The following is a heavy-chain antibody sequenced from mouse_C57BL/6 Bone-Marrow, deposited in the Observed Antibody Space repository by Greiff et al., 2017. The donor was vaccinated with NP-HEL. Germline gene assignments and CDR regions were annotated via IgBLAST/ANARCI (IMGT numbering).Heavy chain of an antibody. CDR3: ATSGCSYAMDY. D-gene: IGHD3-3*01. CDR2: IWRGGRT. Sequence: QVQLKESGPGLVQPSQSLSITCTVSGFSLTSYGVHWVRQSPGKGLEWLGVIWRGGRTDYNAAFMFRLSISKDNSKSQVVFKMNSLQADDTAIYYSATSGCSYAMDYGGQGTSVTVSS. CDR1: GFSLTSYG. J-gene: IGHJ4*01. V-gene: IGHV2-5*01.